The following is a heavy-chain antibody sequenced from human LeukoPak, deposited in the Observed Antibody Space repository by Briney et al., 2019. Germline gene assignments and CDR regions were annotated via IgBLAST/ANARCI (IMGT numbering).Heavy chain of an antibody. D-gene: IGHD6-13*01. Sequence: GGSLRLSCAASGFTFSSYSMNWVRQAPGKGLEWVSSISSSSSYIYYADSVKGRFTISRDNAKNSLYLQMNSLRAEDTAVYYCARGGAAAAPNWLDPWGQGTLVTVSS. CDR3: ARGGAAAAPNWLDP. CDR2: ISSSSSYI. CDR1: GFTFSSYS. J-gene: IGHJ5*02. V-gene: IGHV3-21*01.